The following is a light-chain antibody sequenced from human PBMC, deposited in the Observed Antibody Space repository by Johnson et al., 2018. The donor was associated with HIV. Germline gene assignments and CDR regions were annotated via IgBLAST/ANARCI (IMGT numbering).Light chain of an antibody. V-gene: IGLV1-51*01. CDR3: GTWDSSLSVGCV. J-gene: IGLJ1*01. Sequence: QSVLTQPPSVSAAPGQKVTISCSGSSSNIGNNYVSWYQQLPGTAPKLLIYDNNQRPSGISDRFSGSKSGTSATLDITGLQTGDEADYYCGTWDSSLSVGCVFGTGTKVTVL. CDR1: SSNIGNNY. CDR2: DNN.